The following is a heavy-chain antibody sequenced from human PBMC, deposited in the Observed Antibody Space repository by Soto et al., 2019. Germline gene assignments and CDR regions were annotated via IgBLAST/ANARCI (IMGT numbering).Heavy chain of an antibody. CDR3: ARDVNCSGGSCYSDFDY. V-gene: IGHV4-34*01. CDR1: GGSFSGYY. J-gene: IGHJ4*02. D-gene: IGHD2-15*01. Sequence: PSETLSLTCAVYGGSFSGYYWSWIRQPPGKGLEWIGEINHSGSTNYNPSLKSRVTISVDTSKNQFSLKLSSVTAADTAVYYCARDVNCSGGSCYSDFDYWGQGTLVTVSS. CDR2: INHSGST.